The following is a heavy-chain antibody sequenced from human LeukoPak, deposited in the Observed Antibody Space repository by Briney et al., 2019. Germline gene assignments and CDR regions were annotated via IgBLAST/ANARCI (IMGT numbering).Heavy chain of an antibody. V-gene: IGHV3-30-3*01. Sequence: PGGSLRLSCAASGLTFSSYAMHWVRQAPGKGLEWVAVISYDGSNEHYADSVKGRFTISRDNAKNSLYLQMNSLRAEDTAVYYCARNLPAADYWGQGTLVTVSS. CDR2: ISYDGSNE. CDR1: GLTFSSYA. CDR3: ARNLPAADY. J-gene: IGHJ4*02. D-gene: IGHD2-2*01.